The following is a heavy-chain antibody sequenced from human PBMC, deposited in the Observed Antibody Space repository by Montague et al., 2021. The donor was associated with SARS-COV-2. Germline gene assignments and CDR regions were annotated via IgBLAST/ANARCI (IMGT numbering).Heavy chain of an antibody. CDR3: ARHDDILTTYYYYYGMDV. CDR2: IYYSGST. D-gene: IGHD3-9*01. V-gene: IGHV4-59*05. CDR1: GGSISSYY. Sequence: SETLSLTCTVSGGSISSYYWSWIRQPPGKGLEWIGSIYYSGSTYYNPSLKSRVTISVDTSKNQFSLKLSSVTAAGTAVYYCARHDDILTTYYYYYGMDVWGQGTTVTVSS. J-gene: IGHJ6*02.